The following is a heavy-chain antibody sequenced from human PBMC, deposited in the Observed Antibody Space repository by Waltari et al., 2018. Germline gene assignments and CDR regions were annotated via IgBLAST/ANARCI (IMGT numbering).Heavy chain of an antibody. V-gene: IGHV3-23*01. Sequence: EVQLLESGGGLVQPGGSLRLSCAASGFTFSSSAMSWVSQAPGKGLEWVSAISGSGGSTYYADAVKGRFTISRDNSKNTLYLQMNSLRAEDTAVYYCAKERGQRSIAAGVVDYWGQGTLVTVSS. CDR2: ISGSGGST. J-gene: IGHJ4*02. CDR1: GFTFSSSA. CDR3: AKERGQRSIAAGVVDY. D-gene: IGHD6-6*01.